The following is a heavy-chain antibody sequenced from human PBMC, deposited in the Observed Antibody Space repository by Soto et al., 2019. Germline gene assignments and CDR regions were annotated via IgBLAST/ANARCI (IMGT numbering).Heavy chain of an antibody. D-gene: IGHD3-10*01. Sequence: VQLVESGGGLVKPGGSLRLSCAASGLSFSDYSMTWIRQAPGKGPEWVARISRGGGDTEYADTVKGRFTISRDNAKKSLYLQMESMRAEETAFYYWTRGGRRTSYYWEFWGQGTLVPVSS. CDR2: ISRGGGDT. CDR1: GLSFSDYS. CDR3: TRGGRRTSYYWEF. J-gene: IGHJ4*02. V-gene: IGHV3-11*06.